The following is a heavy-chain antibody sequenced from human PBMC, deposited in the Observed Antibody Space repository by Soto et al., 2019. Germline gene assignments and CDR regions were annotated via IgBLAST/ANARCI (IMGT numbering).Heavy chain of an antibody. V-gene: IGHV1-69*02. CDR1: GGTFSSYT. CDR2: IIPILGIA. CDR3: ARGRDDNLPGSNIFGY. Sequence: QVQLVQSGAEVKKPGSSVKVSCKASGGTFSSYTISWVRQAPGQGLEWMGRIIPILGIANYAQKFQGRVTITADKSTSTAYMELSSLRSEDTAVYYCARGRDDNLPGSNIFGYWGQGTLVTVSS. J-gene: IGHJ4*02. D-gene: IGHD3-9*01.